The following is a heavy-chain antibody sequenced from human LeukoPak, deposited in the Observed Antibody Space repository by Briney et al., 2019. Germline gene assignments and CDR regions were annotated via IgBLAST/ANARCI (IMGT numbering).Heavy chain of an antibody. Sequence: SVKVSCKASGGTFSSYAISWVRQAPGQGLEWMGWINTNTGNPTYAQGFTGRFVFSLDTSVSTAYLQISSLKAEDTAVYYCARDRPPQWLVPFDPWGQGTLVTVSS. J-gene: IGHJ5*02. CDR1: GGTFSSYA. V-gene: IGHV7-4-1*02. D-gene: IGHD6-19*01. CDR3: ARDRPPQWLVPFDP. CDR2: INTNTGNP.